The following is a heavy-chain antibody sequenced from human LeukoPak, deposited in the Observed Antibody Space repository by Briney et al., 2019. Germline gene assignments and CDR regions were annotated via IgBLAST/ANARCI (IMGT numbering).Heavy chain of an antibody. V-gene: IGHV3-21*01. Sequence: GGSLRLSCAASGFIFSNYRMNWVRQAPGKGLEWVSSISSTTTYIYYTDSVKGRFTISRDDAKNSLYLQMSSLRVEDTAVYYCARHWGYYYMGVWGKGTTVTVSS. CDR3: ARHWGYYYMGV. CDR2: ISSTTTYI. CDR1: GFIFSNYR. D-gene: IGHD7-27*01. J-gene: IGHJ6*03.